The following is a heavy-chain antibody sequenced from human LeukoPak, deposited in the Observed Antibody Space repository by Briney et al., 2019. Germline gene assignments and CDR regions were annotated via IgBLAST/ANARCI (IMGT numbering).Heavy chain of an antibody. Sequence: SETLSLTCAVYGGSSSGYYWSWIRQPPGKGLEWIGEINHSGSTNYNPSLKSRVTISVDTSKNQFSLKLSSVTAADTAVYYCASHYYDFWSGYPEPSFDYWGQGTLVTVSS. V-gene: IGHV4-34*01. CDR2: INHSGST. D-gene: IGHD3-3*01. CDR1: GGSSSGYY. CDR3: ASHYYDFWSGYPEPSFDY. J-gene: IGHJ4*02.